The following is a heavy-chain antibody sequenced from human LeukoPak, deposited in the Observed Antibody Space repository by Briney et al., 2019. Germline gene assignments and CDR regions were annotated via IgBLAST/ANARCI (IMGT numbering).Heavy chain of an antibody. CDR3: ARSSSGWYFSYYFDY. Sequence: SETLSLTCTVSGGSISSSSYYWGWIRQPPGKGLEWIGSIYYSGSTYYNPSLKSRVTISVDTSKNQFSLKPSSVTAADTAVYYCARSSSGWYFSYYFDYWGQGTLVTVSS. D-gene: IGHD6-19*01. V-gene: IGHV4-39*01. J-gene: IGHJ4*02. CDR2: IYYSGST. CDR1: GGSISSSSYY.